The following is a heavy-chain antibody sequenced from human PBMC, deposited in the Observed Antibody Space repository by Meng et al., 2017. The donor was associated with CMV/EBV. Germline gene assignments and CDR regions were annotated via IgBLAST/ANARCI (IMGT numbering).Heavy chain of an antibody. Sequence: SVKVSCQASGGTFSSYIISWVRQAPGRGLEWMRRIIPILGIANYAQKFQGRVTITADKSTSTAYMELSSLRSEDTVVYYCARGPTTVTKATPRRNWFDPWGQGTLVTVSS. V-gene: IGHV1-69*02. CDR2: IIPILGIA. CDR3: ARGPTTVTKATPRRNWFDP. J-gene: IGHJ5*02. D-gene: IGHD4-17*01. CDR1: GGTFSSYI.